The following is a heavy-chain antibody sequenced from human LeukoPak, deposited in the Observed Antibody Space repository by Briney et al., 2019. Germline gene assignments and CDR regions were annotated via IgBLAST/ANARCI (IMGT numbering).Heavy chain of an antibody. CDR2: IYHSGST. CDR1: GGSISSGGYY. V-gene: IGHV4-30-2*01. CDR3: AMNNWFDS. J-gene: IGHJ5*01. Sequence: PSETLSLTCTVSGGSISSGGYYWSWIRQPPGKGLEWIGYIYHSGSTYYNPSLKSRVTISVDRSKNQFSLNLDSVTAADTAVYYCAMNNWFDSWGQGTLSPSPQ.